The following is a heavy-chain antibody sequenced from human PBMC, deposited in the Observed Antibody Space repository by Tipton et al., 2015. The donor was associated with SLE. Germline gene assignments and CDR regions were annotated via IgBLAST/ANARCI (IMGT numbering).Heavy chain of an antibody. Sequence: QSGAEVKQPGESLTISCKASGYSFTTFWISWVRQMPGKGLEWMGRIDPGDSYTDYSPSFQGHVTVSVDKSIGTAYLHWGSLKASDSAMYYCARAYGTGRSYYFYGVDVWGQGTTVTVSS. CDR2: IDPGDSYT. CDR1: GYSFTTFW. CDR3: ARAYGTGRSYYFYGVDV. D-gene: IGHD3-10*01. J-gene: IGHJ6*02. V-gene: IGHV5-10-1*01.